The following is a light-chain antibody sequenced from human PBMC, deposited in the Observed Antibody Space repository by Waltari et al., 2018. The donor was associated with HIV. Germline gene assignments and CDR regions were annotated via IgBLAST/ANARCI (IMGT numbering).Light chain of an antibody. CDR1: SANIGSNF. CDR2: RDN. CDR3: AAWDDTLSGRV. Sequence: QSVLTQPPSASATPAQRVTISCSGSSANIGSNFVSWYQQPPGAPPKLCIYRDNHRPSWTPDRFSASKSGTSASLAISGLRSEDEGHYYCAAWDDTLSGRVFGGGTKVTVL. J-gene: IGLJ3*02. V-gene: IGLV1-47*01.